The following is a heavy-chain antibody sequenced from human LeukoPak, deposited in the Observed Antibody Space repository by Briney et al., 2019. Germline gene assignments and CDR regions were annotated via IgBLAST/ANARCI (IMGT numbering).Heavy chain of an antibody. CDR3: ARDQGFGGLFPTFTFDY. J-gene: IGHJ4*02. D-gene: IGHD3-10*01. CDR1: GFTFSNYA. V-gene: IGHV3-30-3*01. Sequence: GGSLRLSCAASGFTFSNYAMHWVRQAPGKGLEWVAVISYDGSNKYYADSVKGRFTISRDNSKNTLYLQMNSLRAEDTAVYYCARDQGFGGLFPTFTFDYWGQGTLVTVSS. CDR2: ISYDGSNK.